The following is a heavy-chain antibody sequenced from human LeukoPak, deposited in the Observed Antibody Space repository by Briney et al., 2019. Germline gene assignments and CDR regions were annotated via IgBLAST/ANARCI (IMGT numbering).Heavy chain of an antibody. CDR1: GFTFSSYA. J-gene: IGHJ5*02. CDR2: ISGSGGST. Sequence: GGSLRLSCAASGFTFSSYAKSWVRQAPGKGLEWVSAISGSGGSTYYADSVKGRFTISRDNSKNTLYLQMNSLRAEDTAAYYCAKDVYGFLECPWGQGTLVTVSS. D-gene: IGHD3-3*01. V-gene: IGHV3-23*01. CDR3: AKDVYGFLECP.